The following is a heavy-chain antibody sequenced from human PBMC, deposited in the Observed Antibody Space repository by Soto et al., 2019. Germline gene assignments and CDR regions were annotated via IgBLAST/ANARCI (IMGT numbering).Heavy chain of an antibody. J-gene: IGHJ4*02. CDR2: ISGSGGST. CDR3: AKVLDYYDSSGYYYFDY. D-gene: IGHD3-22*01. CDR1: GFTFSSYA. V-gene: IGHV3-23*01. Sequence: EVQLLESGGGLVQPGGSLRLSCAASGFTFSSYAMSWVRQAPGKGLEWVSAISGSGGSTYYADSVKGRFTISRDNSKNTLYLQMNSLRAEDTAVYYCAKVLDYYDSSGYYYFDYWGQGTLVTVSS.